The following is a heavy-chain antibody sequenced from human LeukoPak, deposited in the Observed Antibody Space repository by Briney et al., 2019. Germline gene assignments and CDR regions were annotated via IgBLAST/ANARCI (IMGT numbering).Heavy chain of an antibody. D-gene: IGHD1-26*01. CDR1: GYTFTSYA. CDR2: INAGNGNT. Sequence: ASVKVSCKASGYTFTSYAMHWVRQAPGQRLEWMGWINAGNGNTKYSQKFQGRVTITRDTSTSTVYMELSSLRSEDTAVYYCARDGGATGGGPRDWFDPWGQGTLVTVSS. CDR3: ARDGGATGGGPRDWFDP. V-gene: IGHV1-3*01. J-gene: IGHJ5*02.